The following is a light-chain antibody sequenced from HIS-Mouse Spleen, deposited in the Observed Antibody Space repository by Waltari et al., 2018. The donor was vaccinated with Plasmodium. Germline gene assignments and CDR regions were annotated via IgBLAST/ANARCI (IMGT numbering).Light chain of an antibody. CDR2: DVS. CDR1: SSDVGGYNY. V-gene: IGLV2-11*01. CDR3: CSYAGSYTDV. J-gene: IGLJ1*01. Sequence: QSALTQPRSVSGSPGQSVTISCTGTSSDVGGYNYVSWYQQPQGKAPKPMIYDVSKRPYWVPARFSGARSGNTASLTISGLQAEDEADYCCCSYAGSYTDVCGAGTKVTVL.